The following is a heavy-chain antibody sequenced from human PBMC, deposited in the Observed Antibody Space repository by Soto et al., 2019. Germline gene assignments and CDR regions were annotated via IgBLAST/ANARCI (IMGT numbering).Heavy chain of an antibody. Sequence: RSLTCTVSGGSVSSGSYYWSWIRQPPGKGLEWIGYIYYSGSTNYNPSLKSRVTISVDTSKNQFSLKLSSVTAADTAVYYRARGHWSSGYYYILDYWGQGSLVTGSS. CDR3: ARGHWSSGYYYILDY. CDR2: IYYSGST. V-gene: IGHV4-61*01. CDR1: GGSVSSGSYY. J-gene: IGHJ4*02. D-gene: IGHD3-22*01.